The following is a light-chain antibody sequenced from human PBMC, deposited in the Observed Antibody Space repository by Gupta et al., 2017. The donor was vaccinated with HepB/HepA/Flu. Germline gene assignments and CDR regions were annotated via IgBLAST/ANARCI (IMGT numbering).Light chain of an antibody. Sequence: SALTQPPSVSGSPGQSVTISCTGTSSDVGSYNRVSWYQQPPGTAPKLMIYEVSKRPSGVPDRFSGSKSGNTASLTISGLQAEDEADYYCSSYTSSSTWVFGGGTKLTVL. CDR3: SSYTSSSTWV. J-gene: IGLJ3*02. CDR2: EVS. CDR1: SSDVGSYNR. V-gene: IGLV2-18*02.